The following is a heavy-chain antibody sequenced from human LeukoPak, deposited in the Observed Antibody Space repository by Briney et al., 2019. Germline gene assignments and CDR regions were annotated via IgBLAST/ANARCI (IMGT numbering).Heavy chain of an antibody. CDR3: ARESFTYYYDTSGFFDS. D-gene: IGHD3-22*01. CDR2: ISSSGSTI. CDR1: GFTFRSYS. V-gene: IGHV3-48*01. Sequence: GESLRLSCAGSGFTFRSYSMNWVRQAPGKGLEWVSYISSSGSTIYYADSVKGRFTISRDNAKNSLYLQMNSLRAEDTAVYYCARESFTYYYDTSGFFDSWGQGTLVTVSS. J-gene: IGHJ4*02.